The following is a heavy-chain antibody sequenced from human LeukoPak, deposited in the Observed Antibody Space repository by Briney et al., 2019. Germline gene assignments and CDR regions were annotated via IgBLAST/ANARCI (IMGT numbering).Heavy chain of an antibody. CDR1: GGSFSGYY. CDR2: INHSGST. CDR3: ARRLAARPRIDY. V-gene: IGHV4-34*01. J-gene: IGHJ4*02. Sequence: PSETLSLTCAVYGGSFSGYYWSWIRQPPGKGLEWIGEINHSGSTNYNPSLKSRVTISVDTSKNQFSLKLSSVTAADTAVYCCARRLAARPRIDYWGQGTLVTVSS. D-gene: IGHD6-6*01.